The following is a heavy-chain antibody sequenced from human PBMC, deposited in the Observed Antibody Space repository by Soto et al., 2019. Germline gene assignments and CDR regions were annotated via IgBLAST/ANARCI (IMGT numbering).Heavy chain of an antibody. CDR1: GFTFSDYS. CDR3: VMGYFFDY. CDR2: ISTSGTII. V-gene: IGHV3-48*01. D-gene: IGHD2-8*01. J-gene: IGHJ4*02. Sequence: EVQLVESGGGLVQPGGSLRLSCAASGFTFSDYSMNWVRQAPGKGLEWVADISTSGTIIHYADSVKGRITISRDNVNNSLYLQINSLGADDTAVYYCVMGYFFDYWGQGTLVTVSS.